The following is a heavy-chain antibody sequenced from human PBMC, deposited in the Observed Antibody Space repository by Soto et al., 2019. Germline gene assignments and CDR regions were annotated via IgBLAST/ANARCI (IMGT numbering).Heavy chain of an antibody. Sequence: GGSLRLSCAASGFPFSSYAMHWVRQAPGKGLEYVSAISSNGGSTYYANSVKGRFTISRDNSKNTLYLQMGSLRAEDMAVYYCARVAVATKLSAFDIWGQGTMVTVSS. CDR3: ARVAVATKLSAFDI. V-gene: IGHV3-64*01. D-gene: IGHD5-12*01. J-gene: IGHJ3*02. CDR1: GFPFSSYA. CDR2: ISSNGGST.